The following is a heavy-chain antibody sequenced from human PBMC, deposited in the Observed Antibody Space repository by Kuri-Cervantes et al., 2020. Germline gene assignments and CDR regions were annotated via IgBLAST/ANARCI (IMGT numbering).Heavy chain of an antibody. CDR1: GFTFSSYA. V-gene: IGHV3-30-3*01. Sequence: LSLTCAASGFTFSSYAMHWVRQAPGKGLEWVAVISYDGSNKYYADSVKGRFTISRDNAKNSLYLQMNSLRAEDTAVYYCARDHEDGLRGFDYWGQGTLVTVSS. D-gene: IGHD3-10*01. J-gene: IGHJ4*02. CDR3: ARDHEDGLRGFDY. CDR2: ISYDGSNK.